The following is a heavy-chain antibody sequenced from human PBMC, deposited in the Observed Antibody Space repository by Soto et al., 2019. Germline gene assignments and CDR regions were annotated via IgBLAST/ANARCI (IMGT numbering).Heavy chain of an antibody. V-gene: IGHV3-30*18. CDR2: ISYDGSNK. J-gene: IGHJ4*02. D-gene: IGHD3-22*01. CDR1: GFTFSSYG. CDR3: GKVSTYYYDSTFDY. Sequence: GGSLSLSCAASGFTFSSYGMHWVRQAPGKGLEWVAVISYDGSNKYYADSVKGRFTISRDNSKNTLYLQMNSLRAEDTAVYYCGKVSTYYYDSTFDYWGQGTLVTVSS.